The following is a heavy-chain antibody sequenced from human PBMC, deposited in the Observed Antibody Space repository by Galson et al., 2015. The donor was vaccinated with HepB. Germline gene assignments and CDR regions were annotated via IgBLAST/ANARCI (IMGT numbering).Heavy chain of an antibody. Sequence: TCTVSGGPISHNYLSWVRQSAGGTLEWIGRIYTSGSTKYNPSLERRVTVSLDASKNQFSLNLRSVTAADTAVYYCARGLLESPTLGRPFDIWGQGTRVTVSS. CDR2: IYTSGST. J-gene: IGHJ3*02. V-gene: IGHV4-4*07. CDR3: ARGLLESPTLGRPFDI. CDR1: GGPISHNY. D-gene: IGHD3-3*01.